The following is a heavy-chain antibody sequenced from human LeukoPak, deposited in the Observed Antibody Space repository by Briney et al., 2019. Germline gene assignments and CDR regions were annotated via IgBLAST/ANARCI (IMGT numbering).Heavy chain of an antibody. J-gene: IGHJ5*02. V-gene: IGHV1-24*01. CDR1: GYTLTELS. Sequence: ASVKVSCKVSGYTLTELSMHWVRQAPGKGLEWMGGFDPEDGETIYAQKFQGRVTMTEDTSTDTAYMELSSLRSEDTAVYYCATGIPPYYDILTPYTWGQGTLVTVSS. CDR2: FDPEDGET. D-gene: IGHD3-9*01. CDR3: ATGIPPYYDILTPYT.